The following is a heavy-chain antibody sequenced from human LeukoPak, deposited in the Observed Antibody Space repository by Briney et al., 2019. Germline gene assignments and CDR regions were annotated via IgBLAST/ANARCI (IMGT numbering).Heavy chain of an antibody. CDR1: GGTFSSYA. V-gene: IGHV1-69*06. J-gene: IGHJ4*02. CDR3: ATHDYGDYGEASSFDY. Sequence: GASVKVSCKASGGTFSSYAISWVRQAPGQGLEWMGGIIPIFGTANYAQKFQGRVTITADKSTSTAYMELSSLRSEDTAVYYCATHDYGDYGEASSFDYWGQGTLVTVSS. D-gene: IGHD4-17*01. CDR2: IIPIFGTA.